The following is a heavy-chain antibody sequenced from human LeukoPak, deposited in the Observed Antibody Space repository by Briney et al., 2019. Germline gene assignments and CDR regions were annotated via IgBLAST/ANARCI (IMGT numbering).Heavy chain of an antibody. J-gene: IGHJ6*03. CDR3: ARDGDYYYYYMDV. V-gene: IGHV3-20*04. D-gene: IGHD3-10*01. CDR2: INWNGGST. Sequence: PGGSLRLSCAASGFTFDDYGVSWVRQAPGKGLEWVSGINWNGGSTGYADSVKGRFTISRDNAKNSLYLQMNSLRAEDTALYYCARDGDYYYYYMDVWGKGTTVTVSS. CDR1: GFTFDDYG.